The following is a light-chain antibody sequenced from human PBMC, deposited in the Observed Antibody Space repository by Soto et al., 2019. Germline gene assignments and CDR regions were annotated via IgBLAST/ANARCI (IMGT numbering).Light chain of an antibody. J-gene: IGLJ3*02. CDR2: SSD. Sequence: QSVLTQPPSASGTPGQRVTISCSGSSSHIGMHTVNWYQQLPGTAPKLLIYSSDQRPSGVPDRFSGSKSGTSASLAISGLQSEDEADYYCAAWDDSVNGRVFGGGTKLTVL. CDR1: SSHIGMHT. V-gene: IGLV1-44*01. CDR3: AAWDDSVNGRV.